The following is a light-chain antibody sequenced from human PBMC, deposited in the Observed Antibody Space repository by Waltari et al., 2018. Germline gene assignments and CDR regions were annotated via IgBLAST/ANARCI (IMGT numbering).Light chain of an antibody. J-gene: IGKJ1*01. V-gene: IGKV1-NL1*01. CDR2: AAS. Sequence: DIQMKQSPTSLSASVGDRVTITCRASQGIRDALVWYQQQPGKAPKVLLFAASRWGSGVPSMFSGSVSGTYFTLTISILQPEDFATYYCQHYYSSPRFGQGTKVEI. CDR3: QHYYSSPR. CDR1: QGIRDA.